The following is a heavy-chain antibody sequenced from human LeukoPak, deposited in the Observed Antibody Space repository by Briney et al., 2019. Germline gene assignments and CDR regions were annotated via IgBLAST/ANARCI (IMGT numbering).Heavy chain of an antibody. CDR1: GGSISSYY. D-gene: IGHD5/OR15-5a*01. CDR3: ARHSSVRSPFDY. Sequence: PSETLSFTCTVSGGSISSYYWSWIRQPPGKGLEWIGYIYYSGSTNYNPSLKSRVTISVDTSKNQFSLKLSSVTAADTAVYYCARHSSVRSPFDYWGQGTLVTVSS. J-gene: IGHJ4*02. V-gene: IGHV4-59*08. CDR2: IYYSGST.